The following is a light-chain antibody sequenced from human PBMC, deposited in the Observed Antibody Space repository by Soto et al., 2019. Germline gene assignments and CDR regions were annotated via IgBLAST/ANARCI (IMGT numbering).Light chain of an antibody. CDR2: KAS. J-gene: IGKJ1*01. V-gene: IGKV1-5*03. CDR1: QSISSW. CDR3: QHYNNYLWT. Sequence: DIQMTQSPSTLSASVGDRVTITCRASQSISSWLAWYQQKPWKAPKLLIDKASSLESGVPSRFSGSGSATEFTLTISSLQPDDFATYYCQHYNNYLWTFGQGTKVEIK.